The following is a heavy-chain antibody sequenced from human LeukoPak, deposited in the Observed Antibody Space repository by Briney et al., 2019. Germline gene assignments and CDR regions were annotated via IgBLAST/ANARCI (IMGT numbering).Heavy chain of an antibody. V-gene: IGHV1-2*02. CDR1: GYTFTGYY. CDR2: INPNSGGT. J-gene: IGHJ4*02. D-gene: IGHD5/OR15-5a*01. CDR3: ARVDLRMGPFDY. Sequence: GASVKVSCKASGYTFTGYYIHWVRQAPGQGLEWMGWINPNSGGTNYAQKFQGRVTMTRDTSISTAYMELSRLRSDDTAVYYCARVDLRMGPFDYWGQGTLATVSS.